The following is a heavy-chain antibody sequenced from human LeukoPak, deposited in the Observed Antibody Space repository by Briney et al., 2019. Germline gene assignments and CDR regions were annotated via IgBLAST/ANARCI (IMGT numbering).Heavy chain of an antibody. CDR3: ARDLRQYYYDSSGYYDWEDY. J-gene: IGHJ4*02. CDR1: GFTFSSYE. D-gene: IGHD3-22*01. CDR2: ISSSSSYI. Sequence: PGGSLRLSCAASGFTFSSYEMNWVRQAPGKGLEWVSSISSSSSYIYYADSVKGRFTISRDNAKNSLYLQMNSLRAEDTAVYYCARDLRQYYYDSSGYYDWEDYWGQGTLVTVSS. V-gene: IGHV3-21*01.